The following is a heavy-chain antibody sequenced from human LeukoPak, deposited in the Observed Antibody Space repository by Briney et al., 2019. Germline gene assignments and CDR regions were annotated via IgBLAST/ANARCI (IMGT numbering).Heavy chain of an antibody. J-gene: IGHJ4*02. D-gene: IGHD6-13*01. CDR2: IYYSGST. Sequence: SQTLSLTCTVSGGSISSGGYYWSWIRQHPGKGLEWIGYIYYSGSTYYNPSLKSRVTISVDTSKNQFPLKLSSVTAADTAVYYCARYSSSWSPYYFDYWGQGTLVTVSS. CDR1: GGSISSGGYY. V-gene: IGHV4-31*03. CDR3: ARYSSSWSPYYFDY.